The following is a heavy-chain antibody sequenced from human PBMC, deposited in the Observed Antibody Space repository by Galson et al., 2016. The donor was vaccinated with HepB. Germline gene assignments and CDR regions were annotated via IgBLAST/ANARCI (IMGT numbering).Heavy chain of an antibody. Sequence: SLRLSCAAPGFTVNTDYISIVRQAPGKGLEWVSVVSGSGDNTYYADSVKGRLTISRDNSNNTLFLQMNSLRAEHTAVYYWAKGRSAIAAAGLNYWGQGTLVTVSS. CDR1: GFTVNTDY. V-gene: IGHV3-23*01. D-gene: IGHD6-13*01. CDR3: AKGRSAIAAAGLNY. J-gene: IGHJ4*02. CDR2: VSGSGDNT.